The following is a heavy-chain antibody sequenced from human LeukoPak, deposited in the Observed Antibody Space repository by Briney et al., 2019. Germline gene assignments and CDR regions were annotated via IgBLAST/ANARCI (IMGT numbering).Heavy chain of an antibody. D-gene: IGHD5-18*01. CDR3: ARVIQLWSAGPYFDY. J-gene: IGHJ4*02. CDR1: GGTFSSYA. CDR2: IIPIFGTA. Sequence: SVKVSCKASGGTFSSYAISWVRQAPGQGLEWMGGIIPIFGTANYAQKFQGRVTITADKSTSTAYMELSSLRSEDTAVYYCARVIQLWSAGPYFDYWGQGTLVTVSS. V-gene: IGHV1-69*06.